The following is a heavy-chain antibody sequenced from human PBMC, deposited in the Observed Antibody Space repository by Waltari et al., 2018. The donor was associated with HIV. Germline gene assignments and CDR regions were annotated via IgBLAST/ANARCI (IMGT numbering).Heavy chain of an antibody. J-gene: IGHJ3*01. V-gene: IGHV3-23*01. CDR1: GFIFTDFA. CDR3: VKESGGAADVFDL. CDR2: SSRGGGET. Sequence: QLLESGGGLVEPGGSLRLSCAASGFIFTDFAMDWVRRAPGKGLEWVSSSRGGGETFYADSVKGGFTISRDNAKNTLYLQMNSLRADEAAVYYCVKESGGAADVFDLWGQGTMVTVSS. D-gene: IGHD1-26*01.